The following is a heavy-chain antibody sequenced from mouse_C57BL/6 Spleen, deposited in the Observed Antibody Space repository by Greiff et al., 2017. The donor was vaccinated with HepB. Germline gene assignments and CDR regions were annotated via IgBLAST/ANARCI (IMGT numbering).Heavy chain of an antibody. V-gene: IGHV5-9*01. J-gene: IGHJ1*03. CDR3: ARLANWDWYFDV. Sequence: EVKLVESGGGLVKPGGSLKLSCAASGFTFSSYTMSWVRQTPEKRLEWVATISGGGGNTYYPDSVKGRFTISRDNAENTLYLQMSSLRSEDTAFYYCARLANWDWYFDVWGTGTTVTVSS. CDR1: GFTFSSYT. D-gene: IGHD4-1*01. CDR2: ISGGGGNT.